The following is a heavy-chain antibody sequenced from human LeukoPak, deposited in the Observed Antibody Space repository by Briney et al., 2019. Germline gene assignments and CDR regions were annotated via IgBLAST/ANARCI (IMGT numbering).Heavy chain of an antibody. CDR1: GFTFSSYW. J-gene: IGHJ3*02. CDR3: ARDRLGSGRLNAFDI. D-gene: IGHD3-10*01. CDR2: INSDGSST. Sequence: GGSLRLSCAASGFTFSSYWMHWVRQAPGKGLVWVSRINSDGSSTSYADSVKGRFTISRDNAKNTLYLQMNSLRAEDTAVYYCARDRLGSGRLNAFDIWGQGTMVTVSS. V-gene: IGHV3-74*01.